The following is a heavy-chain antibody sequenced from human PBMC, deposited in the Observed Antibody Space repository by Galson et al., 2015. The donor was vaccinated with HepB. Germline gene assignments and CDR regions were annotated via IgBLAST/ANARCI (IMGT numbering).Heavy chain of an antibody. Sequence: SVKVSCKASGYTFAAYYMHWVRQAPGQGLEWMGRINPNSGDADYAQKFQGRVTMTRDTSITTVYMELSRLRSDDTAVYFCAPAGAGDGFDIWGQGTMVTVSS. CDR1: GYTFAAYY. D-gene: IGHD7-27*01. CDR3: APAGAGDGFDI. J-gene: IGHJ3*02. V-gene: IGHV1-2*06. CDR2: INPNSGDA.